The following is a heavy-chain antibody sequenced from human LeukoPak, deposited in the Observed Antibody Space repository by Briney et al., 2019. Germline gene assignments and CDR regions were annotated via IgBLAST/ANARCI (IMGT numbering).Heavy chain of an antibody. CDR1: GFTFSSHW. CDR3: LGRADRG. J-gene: IGHJ4*02. D-gene: IGHD1-26*01. V-gene: IGHV3-7*01. Sequence: GGSLRLSCADSGFTFSSHWMNWVRQAPGRGLEWVGNINPDGSETYYVDSMKGRFTISRDNSKDSVYPQINKLRVEDTDVYYCLGRADRGWGQGTLVTVSS. CDR2: INPDGSET.